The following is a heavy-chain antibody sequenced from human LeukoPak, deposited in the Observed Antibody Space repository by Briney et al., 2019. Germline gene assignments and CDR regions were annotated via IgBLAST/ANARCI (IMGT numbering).Heavy chain of an antibody. Sequence: GGSLRLSCAASEFNFSRYNMNWVRQTPGKWLEWISSISGSGSFIHYADSVRGRFTISRDNAKNSVYLQMNSLRAEDTAVYYCAREGSLEWYNWGQGTLVTVSS. CDR3: AREGSLEWYN. CDR1: EFNFSRYN. J-gene: IGHJ4*02. V-gene: IGHV3-21*01. CDR2: ISGSGSFI. D-gene: IGHD3-3*01.